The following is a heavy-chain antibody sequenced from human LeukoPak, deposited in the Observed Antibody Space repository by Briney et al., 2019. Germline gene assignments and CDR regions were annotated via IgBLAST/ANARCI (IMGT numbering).Heavy chain of an antibody. Sequence: SETLSLTCTVSGGSISNYFWNWIRQSPGKRLEWIGFVYNGGSTNYNPSLKSRVTMSVDTSKNQFSLKMSYVTAADTAMYYCARERSGSYYRWYFDLWGRGTLVTVSS. CDR1: GGSISNYF. J-gene: IGHJ2*01. CDR2: VYNGGST. V-gene: IGHV4-59*01. CDR3: ARERSGSYYRWYFDL. D-gene: IGHD1-26*01.